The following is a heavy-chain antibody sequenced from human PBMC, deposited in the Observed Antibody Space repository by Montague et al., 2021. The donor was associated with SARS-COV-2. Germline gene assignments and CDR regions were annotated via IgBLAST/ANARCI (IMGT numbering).Heavy chain of an antibody. V-gene: IGHV4-59*08. CDR3: ARVDSSGPGEY. D-gene: IGHD3-22*01. CDR1: GGSLNNYF. Sequence: ETRSLTCTVSGGSLNNYFWSWIRQPPGKGLEWVGYISDSESTKYNPSLQSRVTISVDTARNQFSLKLLSVTAADTAFYYCARVDSSGPGEYWGQGILVSVSS. CDR2: ISDSEST. J-gene: IGHJ4*02.